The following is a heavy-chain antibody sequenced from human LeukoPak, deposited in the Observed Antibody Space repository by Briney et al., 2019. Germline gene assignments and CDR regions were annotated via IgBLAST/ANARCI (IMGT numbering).Heavy chain of an antibody. Sequence: GESLKISCEGSGYSFITYWIGWVRQMPGKGLEWMGIIYPGDSDTKYSPSFQGQVTISADKSISTAYLQWSSLKASDTAIYYCARPNYYYDSSGRPDYFDYWGQGTLVTVSS. J-gene: IGHJ4*02. V-gene: IGHV5-51*01. CDR1: GYSFITYW. CDR2: IYPGDSDT. D-gene: IGHD3-22*01. CDR3: ARPNYYYDSSGRPDYFDY.